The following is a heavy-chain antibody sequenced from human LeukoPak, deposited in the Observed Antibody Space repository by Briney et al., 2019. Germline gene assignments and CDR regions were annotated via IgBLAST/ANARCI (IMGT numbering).Heavy chain of an antibody. CDR2: IYYSGST. Sequence: SETLTLTCTVSGGSISSYYWSWIRQPPGKGLEWIGYIYYSGSTNYNPSLKSRVTISVDTSKNQFSLKLSSVTAADTAVYYCARTSITAAGWGFDYWGQGTLVTVSS. CDR3: ARTSITAAGWGFDY. V-gene: IGHV4-59*08. D-gene: IGHD6-13*01. CDR1: GGSISSYY. J-gene: IGHJ4*02.